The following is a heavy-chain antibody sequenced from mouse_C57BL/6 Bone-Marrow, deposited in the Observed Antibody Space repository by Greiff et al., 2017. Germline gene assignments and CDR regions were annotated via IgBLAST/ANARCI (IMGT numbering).Heavy chain of an antibody. J-gene: IGHJ4*01. V-gene: IGHV1-82*01. Sequence: QVKLMQSGPELVKPGASVTISCKASGYAFRSSWMNWVKQRPGKGLEWIGRIYPGDGDTNYNGKFKGKATLTADTSSSTAYMQISSLTSEDSAVFFWAYDSQCGMDYWGQGTSVTVSS. CDR1: GYAFRSSW. D-gene: IGHD2-4*01. CDR3: AYDSQCGMDY. CDR2: IYPGDGDT.